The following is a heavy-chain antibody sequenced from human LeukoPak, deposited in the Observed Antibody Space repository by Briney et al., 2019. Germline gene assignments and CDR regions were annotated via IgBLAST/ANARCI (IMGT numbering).Heavy chain of an antibody. Sequence: PGGSLRLSCAASGFTFSSYSMNWVRQAPGKGLEWVSYISSSSSTIYYADSVKGRFTISRDNAKNSLYLQMNSLRAEDTAVYYCARGVMVRGVIPGAWFDPWGQGTLVTVSS. D-gene: IGHD3-10*01. CDR3: ARGVMVRGVIPGAWFDP. J-gene: IGHJ5*02. CDR1: GFTFSSYS. V-gene: IGHV3-48*04. CDR2: ISSSSSTI.